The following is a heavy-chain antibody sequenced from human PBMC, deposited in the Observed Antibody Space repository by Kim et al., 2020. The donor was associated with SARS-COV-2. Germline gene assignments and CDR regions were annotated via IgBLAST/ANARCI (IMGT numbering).Heavy chain of an antibody. Sequence: GGSLRLSCAASGFTFSSYAMSWVRQAPGKGLEWVSAISGSGGSTYYADSVKGRFTISRDNSKNTLYLQMNSLRAEDTAVYYCAKDRILFRSGLNWYFDLWGRGTLVTVSS. V-gene: IGHV3-23*01. CDR2: ISGSGGST. J-gene: IGHJ2*01. D-gene: IGHD3-10*01. CDR1: GFTFSSYA. CDR3: AKDRILFRSGLNWYFDL.